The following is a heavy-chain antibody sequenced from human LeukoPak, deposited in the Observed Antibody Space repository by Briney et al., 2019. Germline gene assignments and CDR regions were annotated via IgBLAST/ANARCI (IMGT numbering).Heavy chain of an antibody. J-gene: IGHJ4*02. V-gene: IGHV3-72*01. D-gene: IGHD1-26*01. CDR3: AKLYSGDFG. CDR2: TKNKVNSYTT. CDR1: GFTFSDYG. Sequence: GGSLRLSCAASGFTFSDYGMSWVRQAPGKGLEWVGRTKNKVNSYTTEYAASVKGRFTISRDDSKNSVYLTMNSLKTEDTAVYYCAKLYSGDFGWGQGTLVTVSS.